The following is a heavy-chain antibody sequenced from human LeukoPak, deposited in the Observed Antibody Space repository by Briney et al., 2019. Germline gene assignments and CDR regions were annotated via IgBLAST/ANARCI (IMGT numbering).Heavy chain of an antibody. D-gene: IGHD2-15*01. CDR1: GGSISSGDYY. CDR2: IYYSGST. J-gene: IGHJ4*02. CDR3: ARDLRYCSGGSCYGY. V-gene: IGHV4-30-4*08. Sequence: SETLSLTCAVSGGSISSGDYYWSWIRQPPGKGLEWIGYIYYSGSTYYNPSLKSRVTISVDTSKNQFSLKLSSVTAADTAVYYCARDLRYCSGGSCYGYWGQGTLVTVSS.